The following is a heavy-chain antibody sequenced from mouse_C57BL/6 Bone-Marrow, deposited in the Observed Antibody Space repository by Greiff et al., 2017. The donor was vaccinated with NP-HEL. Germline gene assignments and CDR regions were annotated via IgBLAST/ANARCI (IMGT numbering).Heavy chain of an antibody. CDR3: TSPYGNLDY. CDR1: GYPFPSSW. Sequence: VQLQQSGTVLARPGASVKMSCKTSGYPFPSSWMHWVKQRPGQGLEWIGAIYPGNSDTSYNQKFKGKAKLTAVPSASTAYMELSSLTNEDAAVYYCTSPYGNLDYWGQGTTLTVSS. D-gene: IGHD2-1*01. CDR2: IYPGNSDT. J-gene: IGHJ2*01. V-gene: IGHV1-5*01.